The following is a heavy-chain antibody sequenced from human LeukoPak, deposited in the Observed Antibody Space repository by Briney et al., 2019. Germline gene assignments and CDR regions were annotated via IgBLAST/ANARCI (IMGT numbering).Heavy chain of an antibody. CDR3: AKWAGDVTHANAWYASLDH. CDR1: EFTFRAYA. V-gene: IGHV3-23*01. J-gene: IGHJ4*02. Sequence: GGSLRLSCAASEFTFRAYALTWVRQAPGKGLEWVSSISGTGDDTYYADSVKGRFTISRDNSKDTLFLLMSSLRAEDTAVYYCAKWAGDVTHANAWYASLDHWGLGTPVTVSS. D-gene: IGHD6-13*01. CDR2: ISGTGDDT.